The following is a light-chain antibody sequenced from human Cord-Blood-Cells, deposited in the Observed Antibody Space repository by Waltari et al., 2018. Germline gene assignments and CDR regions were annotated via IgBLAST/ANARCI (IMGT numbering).Light chain of an antibody. CDR2: EVS. Sequence: QSALTQPASVSGSPGQSITISCTGTSRDVGSYNLVSWYQQHTGKAPKLMIYEVSKRPSGVSNRFSGSKSGNTASLTISGLQAEDEADYYCCSYAGSVVFGGGTKLTVL. CDR1: SRDVGSYNL. CDR3: CSYAGSVV. V-gene: IGLV2-23*02. J-gene: IGLJ2*01.